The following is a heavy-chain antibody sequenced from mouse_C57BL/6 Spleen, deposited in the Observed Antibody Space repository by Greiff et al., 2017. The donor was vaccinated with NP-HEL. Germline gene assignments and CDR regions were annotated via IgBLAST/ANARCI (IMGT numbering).Heavy chain of an antibody. CDR2: INTKNGGT. D-gene: IGHD3-2*02. CDR3: ANSDSSGYPAWFAY. J-gene: IGHJ3*01. V-gene: IGHV1-26*01. CDR1: GYTFTNYY. Sequence: EVQLQQSGPELVKPGASVKISCKASGYTFTNYYMNWVKQSPGKSLEWLGDINTKNGGTSYNQKFKGKAPLTVAKSSSTAYMELRILTSEDSAVYYCANSDSSGYPAWFAYWGQGTLVTVSA.